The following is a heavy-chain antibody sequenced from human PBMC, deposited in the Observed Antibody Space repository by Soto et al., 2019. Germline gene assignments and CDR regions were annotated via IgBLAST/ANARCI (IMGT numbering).Heavy chain of an antibody. CDR3: ARGVVVAARRGGAFDI. D-gene: IGHD2-15*01. CDR2: IWYDGSNK. J-gene: IGHJ3*02. CDR1: GFTFSSYG. V-gene: IGHV3-33*01. Sequence: GGSLRLSCAASGFTFSSYGMHWVRQAPGKGLEWVAVIWYDGSNKYYADSVKGRFTISRDNSKNKLYLQMNSLRAEDTAVYYCARGVVVAARRGGAFDIWGQGTMVTVSS.